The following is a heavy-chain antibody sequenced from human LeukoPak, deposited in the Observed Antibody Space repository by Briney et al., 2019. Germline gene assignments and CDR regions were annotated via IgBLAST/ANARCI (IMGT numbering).Heavy chain of an antibody. V-gene: IGHV3-7*03. Sequence: QPGGSLRLSCVASGFSLSGFWIRWVRRAPGKGLEWVAAIKQDGSEKHYVDSVKGRTTISRDNAQNSLYLQINSLRVEDSAVYYCARDRGTTPGIYYGMDVWGKGTTVTVSS. CDR1: GFSLSGFW. CDR2: IKQDGSEK. J-gene: IGHJ6*04. D-gene: IGHD1-14*01. CDR3: ARDRGTTPGIYYGMDV.